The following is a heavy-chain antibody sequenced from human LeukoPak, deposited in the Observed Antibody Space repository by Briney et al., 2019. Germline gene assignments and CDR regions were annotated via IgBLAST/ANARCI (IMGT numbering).Heavy chain of an antibody. CDR3: ARQKKQWLVE. CDR1: GFTFSRYA. V-gene: IGHV4-39*01. Sequence: GSLRLSCAGSGFTFSRYAMSWVRQAPGKGLEWVGSIYYSGSTYYNPSLHSRVTISVDTSKNQFSLKLSSVTAADTAVYYCARQKKQWLVEWGQGTLVTVSS. D-gene: IGHD6-19*01. CDR2: IYYSGST. J-gene: IGHJ4*02.